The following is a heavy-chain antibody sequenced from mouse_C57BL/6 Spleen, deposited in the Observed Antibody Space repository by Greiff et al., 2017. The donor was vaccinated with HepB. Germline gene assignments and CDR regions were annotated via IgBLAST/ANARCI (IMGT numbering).Heavy chain of an antibody. D-gene: IGHD4-1*01. V-gene: IGHV1-50*01. J-gene: IGHJ2*01. CDR1: GYTFTSYW. Sequence: VQLQQPGAELVKPGASVKLSCKASGYTFTSYWMQWVKQRPGQGLEWIGEIDPSDSYTNYNQKFKGKATLTVDTSSSTAYMQLSSLTSEDSAVYYCARSAPGGYYFDYWGQGTTLTVSS. CDR2: IDPSDSYT. CDR3: ARSAPGGYYFDY.